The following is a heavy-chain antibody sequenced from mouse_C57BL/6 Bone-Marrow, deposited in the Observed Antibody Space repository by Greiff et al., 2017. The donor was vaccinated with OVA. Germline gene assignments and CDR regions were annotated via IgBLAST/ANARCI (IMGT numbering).Heavy chain of an antibody. D-gene: IGHD1-1*01. CDR2: LDPSDSYT. J-gene: IGHJ2*01. CDR1: GYTFTSYW. CDR3: ARERTTVPYYFDY. Sequence: QVQLKQPGAELVMPGASVKLSCKASGYTFTSYWMHWVKQRPGQGLEWIGELDPSDSYTNYNQKFKGKSTLTVDKSSSTAYMQLSSLTSEDSAVYYCARERTTVPYYFDYWGQGTTLTVSS. V-gene: IGHV1-69*01.